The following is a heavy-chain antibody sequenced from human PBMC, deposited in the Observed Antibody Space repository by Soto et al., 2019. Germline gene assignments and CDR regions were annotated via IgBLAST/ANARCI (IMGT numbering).Heavy chain of an antibody. CDR1: GGTFSSYA. D-gene: IGHD5-12*01. CDR2: IIPIFGTA. V-gene: IGHV1-69*13. J-gene: IGHJ4*02. Sequence: GASVKVSCKASGGTFSSYAISWVRQAPGQGLEWMGGIIPIFGTANYAQKFQGRVTITADESTSTAYMELSSLRSEDTAVYYCARLGWLRSARADYWGQGTLVTVSS. CDR3: ARLGWLRSARADY.